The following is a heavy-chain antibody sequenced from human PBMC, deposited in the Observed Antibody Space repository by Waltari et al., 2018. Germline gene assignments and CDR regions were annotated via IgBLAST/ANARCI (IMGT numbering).Heavy chain of an antibody. CDR3: ARHGGFIQPIDY. V-gene: IGHV4-39*01. CDR1: GGSISSSSYY. CDR2: IYYSGST. D-gene: IGHD5-18*01. Sequence: QLQLQESGPGLVKPSETLSLTCTVSGGSISSSSYYWGWIRQPPGKGLEWIGSIYYSGSTYYNPSLKSRVTISVDTSKNQFSLKLSSVTAADTAVYYSARHGGFIQPIDYWGQGTLVTVSS. J-gene: IGHJ4*02.